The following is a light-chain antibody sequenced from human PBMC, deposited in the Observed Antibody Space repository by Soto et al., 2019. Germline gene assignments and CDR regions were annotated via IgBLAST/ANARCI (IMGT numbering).Light chain of an antibody. CDR3: SSYTRSSTWV. V-gene: IGLV2-14*01. J-gene: IGLJ3*02. CDR1: SSDVGGYNY. CDR2: EVS. Sequence: QSALTQPASVSGSPGQSITISCTGTSSDVGGYNYVSWYQQHPGKAPKLMIYEVSNRPSGVSNRLSGSKSGNTASLTISGLQAEDEADYYCSSYTRSSTWVFGGGTKLIVL.